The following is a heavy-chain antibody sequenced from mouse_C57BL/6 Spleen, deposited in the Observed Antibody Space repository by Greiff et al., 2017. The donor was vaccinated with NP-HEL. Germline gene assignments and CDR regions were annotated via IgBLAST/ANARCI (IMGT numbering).Heavy chain of an antibody. CDR2: IDPEDGET. J-gene: IGHJ3*01. CDR1: GFNFTDYY. CDR3: ARGYGSRQGAWFAY. Sequence: EVQLQESGAELVKPGASVKLSCTASGFNFTDYYMHWVKQRTEQGLEWIGRIDPEDGETKYAPKFQGKATITADTSSNTAYLQLSSLTSEDTAVYYCARGYGSRQGAWFAYWGQGTLVTVSA. V-gene: IGHV14-2*01. D-gene: IGHD2-2*01.